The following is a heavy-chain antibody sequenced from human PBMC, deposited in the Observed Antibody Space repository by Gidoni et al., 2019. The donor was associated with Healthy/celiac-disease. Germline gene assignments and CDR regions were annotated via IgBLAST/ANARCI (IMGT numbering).Heavy chain of an antibody. D-gene: IGHD4-17*01. CDR3: ARDLGPKRADYAYYYYYGMDV. V-gene: IGHV3-30-3*01. CDR2: ISYDGSNK. J-gene: IGHJ6*02. CDR1: GFTFSSYA. Sequence: QVQLVESGGGVVQPGRSLRLSCAASGFTFSSYAMHWVRPAPGKGLEWVAVISYDGSNKYYADSVKSRFTISRDNSKNTLYLQMNSLRAEDTAVYYCARDLGPKRADYAYYYYYGMDVWGQGTTVTVSS.